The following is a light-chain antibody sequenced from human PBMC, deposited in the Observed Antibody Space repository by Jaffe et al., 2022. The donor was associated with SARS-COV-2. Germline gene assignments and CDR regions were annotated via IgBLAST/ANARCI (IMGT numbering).Light chain of an antibody. CDR1: SSDIGSFNR. CDR3: SSYSSSSTLV. J-gene: IGLJ2*01. V-gene: IGLV2-18*02. CDR2: DVS. Sequence: QSALTQPPSVSGSPGQSVTISCTGTSSDIGSFNRVSWYQQPPGTAPKLMILDVSNRPSGVPDRFSGSKSGNTASLTISGLQAEDEADYYCSSYSSSSTLVFGGGTKLTVL.